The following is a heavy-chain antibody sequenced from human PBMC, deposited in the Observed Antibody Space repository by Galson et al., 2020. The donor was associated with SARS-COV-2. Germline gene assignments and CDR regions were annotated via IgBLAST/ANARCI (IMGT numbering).Heavy chain of an antibody. Sequence: ASVKVSCKASGYTFTGYYMHWVRQAPGQGPEWMGWINPNSGGTHHAQKFQGWVTMTRDTSISTAYMELSRLRSDDTAVYYCARSYYYDSSGYLDAFDIWGQGTMVTVSS. CDR3: ARSYYYDSSGYLDAFDI. J-gene: IGHJ3*02. CDR1: GYTFTGYY. CDR2: INPNSGGT. V-gene: IGHV1-2*04. D-gene: IGHD3-22*01.